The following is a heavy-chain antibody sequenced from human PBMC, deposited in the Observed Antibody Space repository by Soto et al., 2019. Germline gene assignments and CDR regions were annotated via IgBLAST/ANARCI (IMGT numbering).Heavy chain of an antibody. J-gene: IGHJ6*02. D-gene: IGHD1-26*01. Sequence: SVKVSCKASGGTFSSYAISWVRQAPGQGLEWMGGIIPIFGTANYAQKFQGRVTITADESTSTAYMELSSLRSEDTAVYYCARDNLAGSYSYYYYGMDVWGQGTTVTVSS. CDR3: ARDNLAGSYSYYYYGMDV. V-gene: IGHV1-69*13. CDR2: IIPIFGTA. CDR1: GGTFSSYA.